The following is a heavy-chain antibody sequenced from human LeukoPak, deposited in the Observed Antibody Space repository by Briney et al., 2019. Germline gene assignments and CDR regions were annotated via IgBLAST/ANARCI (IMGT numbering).Heavy chain of an antibody. CDR2: INHSGST. D-gene: IGHD4-23*01. CDR3: ARHGGTTVVIGYYYYGMDV. J-gene: IGHJ6*02. V-gene: IGHV4-34*01. CDR1: GGSFSGYY. Sequence: SETLSLTCAVYGGSFSGYYWSWIRQPPGKGLEWIGEINHSGSTNYNPSLKSRVTISVDTSKNQFSLKLSSVTAADTAVYYCARHGGTTVVIGYYYYGMDVWGQGTTVTVSS.